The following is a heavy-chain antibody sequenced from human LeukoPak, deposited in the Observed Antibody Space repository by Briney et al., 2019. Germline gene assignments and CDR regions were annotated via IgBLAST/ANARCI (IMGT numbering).Heavy chain of an antibody. CDR1: GYTFTSYG. Sequence: GASVKVSCKASGYTFTSYGISWVRQAPGQGLEWMGWISAYNGNTNYAQKLQGTVTMTTDTSRSTAYMELRGLRSDDTAVYYCARERDYDILTGYYGYYYGMDVWGKGTTVTVSS. CDR2: ISAYNGNT. D-gene: IGHD3-9*01. CDR3: ARERDYDILTGYYGYYYGMDV. V-gene: IGHV1-18*04. J-gene: IGHJ6*04.